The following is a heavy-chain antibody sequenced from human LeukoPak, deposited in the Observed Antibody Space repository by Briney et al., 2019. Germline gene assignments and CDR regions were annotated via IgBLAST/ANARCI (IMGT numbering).Heavy chain of an antibody. CDR1: GFTFSNYA. CDR2: ISGSGDSI. Sequence: GSLRLSCAASGFTFSNYAMTWVRQAPGKGLEWVSSISGSGDSIYYADSVKGRFTISRDNSKNTLYLQMSSLRAEDTAVYYCAKDGPRIGGITARYFDYWGQGTLVTVSS. CDR3: AKDGPRIGGITARYFDY. D-gene: IGHD1-7*01. J-gene: IGHJ4*02. V-gene: IGHV3-23*01.